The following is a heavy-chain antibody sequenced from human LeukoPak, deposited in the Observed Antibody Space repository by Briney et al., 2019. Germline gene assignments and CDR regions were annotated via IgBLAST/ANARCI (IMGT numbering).Heavy chain of an antibody. CDR1: GGSISSSSYY. Sequence: PSETLSLTCTVSGGSISSSSYYWGWIRQPPGKGLEWIGRIYYSGSTYYNPSLKSRVTISVDTSKNLFSLKLSSVTAADTAVYYCARDLGGTPGYWGQGTLVTVSS. J-gene: IGHJ4*02. D-gene: IGHD2-15*01. CDR2: IYYSGST. V-gene: IGHV4-39*07. CDR3: ARDLGGTPGY.